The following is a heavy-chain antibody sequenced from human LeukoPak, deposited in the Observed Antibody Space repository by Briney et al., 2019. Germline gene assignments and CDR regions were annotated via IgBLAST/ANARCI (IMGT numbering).Heavy chain of an antibody. CDR1: GGSFSGYY. CDR3: ARRYYYDSKSRPFDY. V-gene: IGHV4-34*01. D-gene: IGHD3-22*01. CDR2: INRSGST. J-gene: IGHJ4*02. Sequence: NPSETLSLTCAVYGGSFSGYYWSWIRQPPGKGLEWIGEINRSGSTNYNPSLKSRVTISVDTSKNQFSLKLSSVTAADTAVYYCARRYYYDSKSRPFDYWGQGTLVTVSS.